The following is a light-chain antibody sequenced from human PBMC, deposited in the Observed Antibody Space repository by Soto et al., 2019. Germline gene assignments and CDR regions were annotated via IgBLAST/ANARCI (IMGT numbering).Light chain of an antibody. Sequence: QSALTQPPSASGSPGQSVTISCTGTRTDIGGYNYVSWYQQHPGQAPKLMIYEVSKRPSGVPDRFSGSKSGNTASLTVAGLQAQAEAEYDCSSYSYSNMVVFGGGTKLTVL. J-gene: IGLJ2*01. V-gene: IGLV2-8*01. CDR2: EVS. CDR3: SSYSYSNMVV. CDR1: RTDIGGYNY.